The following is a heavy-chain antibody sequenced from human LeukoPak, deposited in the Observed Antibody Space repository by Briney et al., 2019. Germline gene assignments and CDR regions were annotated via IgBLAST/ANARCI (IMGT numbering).Heavy chain of an antibody. D-gene: IGHD4-11*01. V-gene: IGHV4-59*08. CDR1: GGSISSSY. CDR3: ARQGPLTTAVTTRTNPFDY. Sequence: SETLSLTCTVSGGSISSSYWSWIRQPPGKGLEWIGYIYYSGSTSYNPSLKSRVTISVDTSKNQFSLKLYSVTAADTAVYYCARQGPLTTAVTTRTNPFDYWGQGTLVTVSS. CDR2: IYYSGST. J-gene: IGHJ4*02.